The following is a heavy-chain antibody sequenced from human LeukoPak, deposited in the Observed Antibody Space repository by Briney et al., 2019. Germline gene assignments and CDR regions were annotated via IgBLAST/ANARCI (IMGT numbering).Heavy chain of an antibody. V-gene: IGHV1-24*01. CDR2: FDPEDGET. CDR3: ATLLGETHFFDY. CDR1: GTYTLIELS. J-gene: IGHJ4*02. D-gene: IGHD1-26*01. Sequence: GASVKVSCKVSGTYTLIELSMHWVRQAPGKGLEWMGGFDPEDGETIYAQKFKGRVTMTEDTSTDTAYMDLGNLRSEDTAVYYCATLLGETHFFDYWGQGTLVTVSS.